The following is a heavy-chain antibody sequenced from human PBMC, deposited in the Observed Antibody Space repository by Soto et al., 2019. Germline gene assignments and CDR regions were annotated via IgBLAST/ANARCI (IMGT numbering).Heavy chain of an antibody. Sequence: QVQLVESGGGVVQPGRSLRLSCAASGFTFSSYGMHWVRQAPGKGLEWVAVIWYDGSNKYYADSVKGRFTISRDNSENTLYLQMNRLRAEDTAVYYCARSLIGYYGSGSYQGYYYYGRDVWGQGTTVTVSS. CDR2: IWYDGSNK. D-gene: IGHD3-10*01. CDR1: GFTFSSYG. J-gene: IGHJ6*02. CDR3: ARSLIGYYGSGSYQGYYYYGRDV. V-gene: IGHV3-33*01.